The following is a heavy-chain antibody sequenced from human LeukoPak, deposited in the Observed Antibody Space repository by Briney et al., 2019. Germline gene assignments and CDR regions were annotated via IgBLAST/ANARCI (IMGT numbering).Heavy chain of an antibody. CDR2: IYYSGST. Sequence: SETLPLTCTVSGGSISSGGYYWSWIRQHPGKGLEWIVYIYYSGSTYYNPSLKSRVTISVDTSKNQFSLKLSSVTAADTAVYYCARDNRLWFGELISNWFDPWGQGTLVTVSS. V-gene: IGHV4-31*03. D-gene: IGHD3-10*01. J-gene: IGHJ5*02. CDR1: GGSISSGGYY. CDR3: ARDNRLWFGELISNWFDP.